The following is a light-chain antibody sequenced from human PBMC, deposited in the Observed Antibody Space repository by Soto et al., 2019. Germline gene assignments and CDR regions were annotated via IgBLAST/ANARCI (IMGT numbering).Light chain of an antibody. CDR1: QSVTKNN. V-gene: IGKV3D-15*01. CDR3: QHYNNWPPWT. Sequence: EVVMTQSPGTLSLSPGERATLSCRASQSVTKNNLNWYQQKPGQAPRLLIYDVSNRATDIPARFSGSGSGTDFTLTISTLQSEDFAIYYCQHYNNWPPWTFGQGTKVDIK. J-gene: IGKJ1*01. CDR2: DVS.